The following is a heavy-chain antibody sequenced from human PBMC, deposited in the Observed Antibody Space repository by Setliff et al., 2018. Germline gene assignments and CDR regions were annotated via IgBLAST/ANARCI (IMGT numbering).Heavy chain of an antibody. CDR3: ARDRTAYSHGLDV. CDR1: GGSISSRSYY. CDR2: IYHSGSS. V-gene: IGHV4-39*06. Sequence: PSETLSLTCTVSGGSISSRSYYWGWIRQPPGKGLEWIGSIYHSGSSYYNPSLRSRVTISVDTSKNQIALNLKSVTAADTAVYYCARDRTAYSHGLDVWGQGTTVTVSS. J-gene: IGHJ6*02. D-gene: IGHD2-15*01.